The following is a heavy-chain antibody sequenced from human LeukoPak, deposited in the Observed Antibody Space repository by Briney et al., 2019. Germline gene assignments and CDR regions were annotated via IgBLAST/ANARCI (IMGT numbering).Heavy chain of an antibody. J-gene: IGHJ4*02. V-gene: IGHV4-39*01. CDR1: GGSISSGGYY. Sequence: SETLSLTCTVSGGSISSGGYYWSWIRQPPGKGLEWIGSIYYSGSTYYNPSLKSRVTISVDTSKNQFSLKLSSVTAADTAVYYCARLTYDSSGYYYYGGDDYWGQGTLVTVSS. CDR2: IYYSGST. CDR3: ARLTYDSSGYYYYGGDDY. D-gene: IGHD3-22*01.